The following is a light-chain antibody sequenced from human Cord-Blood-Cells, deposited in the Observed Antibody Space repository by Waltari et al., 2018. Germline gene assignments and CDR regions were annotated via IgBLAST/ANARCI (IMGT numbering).Light chain of an antibody. CDR1: QSVSSN. CDR3: QQYNNWPPFT. J-gene: IGKJ3*01. Sequence: EIVMTQSPATLSVPPGARATLSCRASQSVSSNLAWYQQKPGQAPRLLIDGASTRATGIPARFSGSGSGTEFTLTISSLQSEDFAVYYCQQYNNWPPFTFGPGTKVDIK. V-gene: IGKV3-15*01. CDR2: GAS.